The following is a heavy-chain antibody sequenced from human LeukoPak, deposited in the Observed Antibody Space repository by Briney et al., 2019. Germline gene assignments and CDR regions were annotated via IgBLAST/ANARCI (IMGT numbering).Heavy chain of an antibody. D-gene: IGHD1-26*01. Sequence: ASVKVSCKASGSTFTGYYMHWVRQAPGQGLEWMGWINPNSGGTNYAQKFQGRVTITRDTSISTAYMELSRLRSDDTAVYYCARDGTLVGATSYYFDYWGQGTLVTVSS. V-gene: IGHV1-2*02. CDR1: GSTFTGYY. J-gene: IGHJ4*02. CDR2: INPNSGGT. CDR3: ARDGTLVGATSYYFDY.